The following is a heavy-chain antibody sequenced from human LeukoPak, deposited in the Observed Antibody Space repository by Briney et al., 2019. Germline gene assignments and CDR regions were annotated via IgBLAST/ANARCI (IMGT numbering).Heavy chain of an antibody. CDR3: ARTKGVAGTEFFHY. J-gene: IGHJ1*01. CDR2: INPNSGGT. Sequence: ASVKVSCKASGYTFTGYYIHWVRQAPGQGLEWMGWINPNSGGTNYAQKFQGWVTMTRDTSMSTAYMQLSRLTSDGTAVYYCARTKGVAGTEFFHYWGQGTLVTVSS. CDR1: GYTFTGYY. D-gene: IGHD6-19*01. V-gene: IGHV1-2*04.